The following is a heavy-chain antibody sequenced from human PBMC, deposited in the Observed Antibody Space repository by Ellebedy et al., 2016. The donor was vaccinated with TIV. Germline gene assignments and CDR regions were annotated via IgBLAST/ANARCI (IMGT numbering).Heavy chain of an antibody. J-gene: IGHJ4*02. CDR2: ISGGGDST. D-gene: IGHD3-22*01. CDR3: AKGTSSGFNYDRVGFEY. Sequence: GGSLRLSCAASGFTLSSFAMHWVRQAPGKGLEWLSVISGGGDSTYHAGSVKGRSTITRDNSKNTLYLQMDRLRAEDTAVYYCAKGTSSGFNYDRVGFEYWGQGALVTVSS. V-gene: IGHV3-23*01. CDR1: GFTLSSFA.